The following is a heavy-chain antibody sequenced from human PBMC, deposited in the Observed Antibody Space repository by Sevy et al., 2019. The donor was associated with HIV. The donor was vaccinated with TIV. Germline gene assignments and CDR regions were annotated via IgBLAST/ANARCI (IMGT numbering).Heavy chain of an antibody. Sequence: GGSLRLSCAASGFTFSSYAMHWVRQAPGKGLEWVAVISYDGSNKYYADSVKGRFTISRENSKNTLYLQMNSLRAEDTAVYYCARNYYYDSSGYWGNWYFDLWGRGTLVTVSS. D-gene: IGHD3-22*01. V-gene: IGHV3-30*04. CDR2: ISYDGSNK. CDR1: GFTFSSYA. CDR3: ARNYYYDSSGYWGNWYFDL. J-gene: IGHJ2*01.